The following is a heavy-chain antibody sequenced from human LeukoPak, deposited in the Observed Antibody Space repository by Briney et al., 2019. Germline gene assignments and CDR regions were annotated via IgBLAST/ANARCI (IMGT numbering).Heavy chain of an antibody. Sequence: GASVKVSCKASGYTFTSYDINWVRQATGQGLEWMGWMNPNSGNTGYAQKLQGRVTMTTDTSTSTAYMELRSLRSDDTAVYYCARAGGYYFDPWGQGTLVTVSS. J-gene: IGHJ5*02. CDR2: MNPNSGNT. CDR3: ARAGGYYFDP. V-gene: IGHV1-8*02. CDR1: GYTFTSYD. D-gene: IGHD3-3*01.